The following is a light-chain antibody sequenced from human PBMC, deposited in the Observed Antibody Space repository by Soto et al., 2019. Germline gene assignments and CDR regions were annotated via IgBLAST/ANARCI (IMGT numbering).Light chain of an antibody. CDR3: QQYNSY. CDR2: DAS. V-gene: IGKV1-5*01. J-gene: IGKJ3*01. Sequence: DMQMTQSPSTLSASVGDRVTITCRASQSISNWLAWYQQKPGKAPKVLIYDASSLESGVPSRFSGSGSGTEFTLTISSLQPDDFATYHCQQYNSYFAPGTKVAIK. CDR1: QSISNW.